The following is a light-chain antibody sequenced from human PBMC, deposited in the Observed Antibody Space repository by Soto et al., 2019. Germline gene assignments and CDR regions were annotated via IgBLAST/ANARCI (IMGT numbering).Light chain of an antibody. J-gene: IGKJ1*01. CDR1: QSVNSN. CDR3: QQYNNWPQT. CDR2: GAS. Sequence: EIVMTQSPATLSVSPGERATLSCRASQSVNSNLAWYQQKPGQAPRLLVYGASTRATGIPARFSGSGSGTEFTLTISSLQSEDFAEYHCQQYNNWPQTFGQGTKVEIK. V-gene: IGKV3-15*01.